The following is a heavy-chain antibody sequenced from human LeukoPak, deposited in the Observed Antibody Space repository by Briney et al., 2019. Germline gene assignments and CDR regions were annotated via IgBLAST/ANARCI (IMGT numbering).Heavy chain of an antibody. D-gene: IGHD6-6*01. V-gene: IGHV3-66*02. J-gene: IGHJ4*02. CDR1: GFTVSTNY. CDR2: IYSGGST. CDR3: ARASIAASGYYFDY. Sequence: GGSLRLSCAASGFTVSTNYMTWVRQAPGKGLEWVSVIYSGGSTFYADSVKGRFTTSRDNSKNTLYLQMNSQRAEDTAVYYCARASIAASGYYFDYWGQGTLVTVSS.